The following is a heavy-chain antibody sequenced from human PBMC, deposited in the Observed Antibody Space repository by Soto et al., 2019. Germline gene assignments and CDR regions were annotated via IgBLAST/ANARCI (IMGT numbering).Heavy chain of an antibody. CDR3: ARQSLDSSGWPRGYFDY. V-gene: IGHV3-30-3*01. CDR2: ISYDGSNK. D-gene: IGHD6-19*01. J-gene: IGHJ4*02. Sequence: QVQPVESGGGVVQPGRSLRLSCAASGFTFSSYAMHWVRQAPGKGPEWVAVISYDGSNKYYADSVKGRFTISRDNSKNTLYLQMNSLRAEDTAVYYCARQSLDSSGWPRGYFDYWGQGTLVTVSS. CDR1: GFTFSSYA.